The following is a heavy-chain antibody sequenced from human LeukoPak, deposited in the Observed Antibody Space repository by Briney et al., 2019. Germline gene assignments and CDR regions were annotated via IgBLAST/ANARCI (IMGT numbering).Heavy chain of an antibody. CDR2: IKGVGSST. Sequence: GGSLRLSCAASGFTFSNFWMHWVRQAPGKGLVWVSRIKGVGSSTSYADSVKGRFTISRDNAKNTLYLQMNSLRAEDTAVYYCGRGDYVGDYWGQGTLVTVSS. V-gene: IGHV3-74*01. D-gene: IGHD4-17*01. J-gene: IGHJ4*02. CDR1: GFTFSNFW. CDR3: GRGDYVGDY.